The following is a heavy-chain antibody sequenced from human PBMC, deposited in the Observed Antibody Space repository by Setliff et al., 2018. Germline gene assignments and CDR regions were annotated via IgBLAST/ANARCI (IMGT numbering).Heavy chain of an antibody. CDR3: ARDGVFYAMDV. V-gene: IGHV3-11*04. D-gene: IGHD3-10*01. CDR1: GFDFSYYY. CDR2: ISGDGMTS. Sequence: GGSLRLSCAASGFDFSYYYMSWVRQAPGKGLEWLSKISGDGMTSYYADSVRGRFIISRDNAKDALYLQMNSLRAEDTALYYCARDGVFYAMDVWGRGTTVTVSS. J-gene: IGHJ6*02.